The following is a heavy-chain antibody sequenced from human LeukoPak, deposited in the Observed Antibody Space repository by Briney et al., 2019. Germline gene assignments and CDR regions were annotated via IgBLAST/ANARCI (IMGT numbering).Heavy chain of an antibody. D-gene: IGHD3-10*01. V-gene: IGHV1-24*01. Sequence: ASVKVSCKASGYTFTGYYMHWVRQAPGQGLEWMGGFDPEDGETIYAQKFQGRVTMTEDTSTDTAYMELSSLRSEDTAVYYCATAHITMVRGVVDWGQGTLVTVSS. CDR1: GYTFTGYY. J-gene: IGHJ4*02. CDR3: ATAHITMVRGVVD. CDR2: FDPEDGET.